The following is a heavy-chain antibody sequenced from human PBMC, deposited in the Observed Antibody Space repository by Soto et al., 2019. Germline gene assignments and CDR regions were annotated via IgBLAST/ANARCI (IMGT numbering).Heavy chain of an antibody. V-gene: IGHV2-5*01. J-gene: IGHJ4*02. CDR1: GFSLTTTGLG. CDR3: AHGPDLSHFDY. Sequence: QITLKESGPMLVKPTQTLTLTCTFSGFSLTTTGLGVGWIRQPPGKTLEWLAAIYWYDFQRYSPSLKSRLTITKDTSKNQVVLTMTNMDPADTATYYCAHGPDLSHFDYWGQGILVTVSS. CDR2: IYWYDFQ.